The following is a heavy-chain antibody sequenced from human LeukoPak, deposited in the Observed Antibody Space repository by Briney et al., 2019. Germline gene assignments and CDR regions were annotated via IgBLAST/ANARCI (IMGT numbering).Heavy chain of an antibody. CDR1: GGTFSSYT. Sequence: SVKVSCKASGGTFSSYTTSWVRQAPGQGLEWMGRIIPILGIANYAQKFQGRVTITADKSTSTAYMELSSLRSEDTAVYYCAREEPVGRWDYWGQGTLVTVSS. J-gene: IGHJ4*02. D-gene: IGHD4-23*01. CDR3: AREEPVGRWDY. V-gene: IGHV1-69*04. CDR2: IIPILGIA.